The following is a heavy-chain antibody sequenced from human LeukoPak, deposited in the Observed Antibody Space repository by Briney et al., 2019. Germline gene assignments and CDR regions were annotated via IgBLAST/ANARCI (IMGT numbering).Heavy chain of an antibody. Sequence: SETLSLTCTVSGDSMSGYFWSWIRQPPGKGLEWIADINFSGSTNYNPSLRSRVAMSIDTSKNQFSLKLRSVTAADTAVYYCATYSSSLEYFHPWGQGTLVIVSS. CDR1: GDSMSGYF. V-gene: IGHV4-59*01. J-gene: IGHJ1*01. D-gene: IGHD6-13*01. CDR2: INFSGST. CDR3: ATYSSSLEYFHP.